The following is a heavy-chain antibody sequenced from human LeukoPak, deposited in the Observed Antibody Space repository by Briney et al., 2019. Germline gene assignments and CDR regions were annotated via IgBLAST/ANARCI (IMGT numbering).Heavy chain of an antibody. CDR2: INPNSGGT. J-gene: IGHJ5*02. CDR3: ARDRGLWFGEFDP. D-gene: IGHD3-10*01. CDR1: GYTFTGYY. V-gene: IGHV1-2*02. Sequence: ASVKVSCKASGYTFTGYYMHWVRQAPGQGLEWMGWINPNSGGTNYAQKFQGRVTMTRDTSISTAYMELSRLGSDDTAVYYCARDRGLWFGEFDPWGQGTLVTVSS.